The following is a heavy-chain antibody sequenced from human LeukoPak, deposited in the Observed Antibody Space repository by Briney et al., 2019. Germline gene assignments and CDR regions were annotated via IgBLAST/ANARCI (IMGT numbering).Heavy chain of an antibody. J-gene: IGHJ4*02. CDR3: AKSAYDSHQIDY. V-gene: IGHV5-51*01. D-gene: IGHD2-8*01. CDR2: IHPGDSDI. Sequence: GESLKISCKGSGYIFTNYWIGWVRQMPGKGLEWMGIIHPGDSDIRYRPSFQGQVTISADKSINTAYLQWSSLKASDTAMYFCAKSAYDSHQIDYWGQGTLVTVSS. CDR1: GYIFTNYW.